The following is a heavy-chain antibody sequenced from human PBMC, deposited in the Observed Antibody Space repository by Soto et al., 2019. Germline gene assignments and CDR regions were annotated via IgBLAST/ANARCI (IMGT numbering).Heavy chain of an antibody. CDR1: GGSVRAPDW. D-gene: IGHD1-7*01. J-gene: IGHJ4*02. CDR3: ASRDPGTSVDY. Sequence: QVHLQESGPGLVAPSGTLSLTCTLSGGSVRAPDWWNWVRQSPDKGLEWIAEVHISGHSNYNPSLKSRVTISLDKSENQFSLKVTSLTAADTAVYYCASRDPGTSVDYWGQGTLVTVSS. CDR2: VHISGHS. V-gene: IGHV4-4*02.